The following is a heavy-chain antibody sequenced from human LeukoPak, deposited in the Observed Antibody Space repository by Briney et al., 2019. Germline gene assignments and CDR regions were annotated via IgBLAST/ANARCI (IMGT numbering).Heavy chain of an antibody. CDR3: ARTVNTAFAYYYYYMDV. D-gene: IGHD5-18*01. Sequence: SQTLSLTCTVSGGSISSGGYYWSWIRQPPGKGLEWIGYIYYSGSTNYNPSLRSRVTISVDTSKNQFSLKLSSVTAADTAVYYCARTVNTAFAYYYYYMDVWGKGTTVTVSS. V-gene: IGHV4-61*08. CDR2: IYYSGST. J-gene: IGHJ6*03. CDR1: GGSISSGGYY.